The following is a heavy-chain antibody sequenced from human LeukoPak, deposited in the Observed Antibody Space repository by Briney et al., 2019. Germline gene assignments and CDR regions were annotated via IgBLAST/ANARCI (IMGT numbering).Heavy chain of an antibody. CDR1: GGSISSYY. J-gene: IGHJ4*02. CDR3: ARGGGIVATIDY. V-gene: IGHV4-59*01. CDR2: IYYSGST. Sequence: SETLSLTCTVSGGSISSYYWSWVRQPPGKGLEWIGYIYYSGSTNYNPSLKGRVTISVDTSKNQFSLKLSSVTAADTAVYYCARGGGIVATIDYWGQGTLVTVSS. D-gene: IGHD5-12*01.